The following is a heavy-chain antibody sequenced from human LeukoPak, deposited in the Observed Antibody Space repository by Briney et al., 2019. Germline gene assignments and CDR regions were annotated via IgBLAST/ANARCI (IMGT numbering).Heavy chain of an antibody. CDR2: ISDSGGST. CDR1: GFTFSSYW. Sequence: PGGSLRLSCAASGFTFSSYWMSWVRQAPGKGLEWVSTISDSGGSTYYADSVKGRLTISRDNSKNTLYLQMNSLRAEDTAVYYCTRHDPAKYFDYWGQGTLVTVSS. D-gene: IGHD2-2*01. CDR3: TRHDPAKYFDY. V-gene: IGHV3-23*01. J-gene: IGHJ4*02.